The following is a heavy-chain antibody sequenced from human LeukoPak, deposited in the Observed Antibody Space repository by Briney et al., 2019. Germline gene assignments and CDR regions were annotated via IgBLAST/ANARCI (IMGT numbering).Heavy chain of an antibody. CDR3: ARSRFRQQLVLAKPAEYFQH. V-gene: IGHV1-2*02. CDR2: INPNSGGT. D-gene: IGHD6-13*01. Sequence: ASVKVSCKASGYTFTGYYMHWVRQAPGQGLEWMGWINPNSGGTNYAQKFQGRVTMTRDTSISTAYMELSRLRSDDTAVYYCARSRFRQQLVLAKPAEYFQHWGQGTLVTVSS. J-gene: IGHJ1*01. CDR1: GYTFTGYY.